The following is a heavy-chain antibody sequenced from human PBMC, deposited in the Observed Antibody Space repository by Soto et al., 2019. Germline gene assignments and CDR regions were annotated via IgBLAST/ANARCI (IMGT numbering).Heavy chain of an antibody. D-gene: IGHD1-7*01. V-gene: IGHV1-2*02. J-gene: IGHJ6*02. CDR3: ARESSGITLYGMDV. CDR1: GYTFTGQY. CDR2: INPNSGDT. Sequence: ASVKVSCKASGYTFTGQYMHWVRQAPGQGLEWMGWINPNSGDTNYAQKFQGSVTMTRDTSIGTAYMELSSLRSNDTAIYYCARESSGITLYGMDVWGQGTTVTVSS.